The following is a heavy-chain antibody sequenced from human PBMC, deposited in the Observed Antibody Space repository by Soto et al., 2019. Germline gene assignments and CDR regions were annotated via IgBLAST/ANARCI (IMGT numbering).Heavy chain of an antibody. V-gene: IGHV3-7*01. CDR3: ARVYPYCSGGSCPPFDY. D-gene: IGHD2-15*01. CDR1: GFTFSSYW. Sequence: GGSLRLSCAASGFTFSSYWMSWVRQAPGKGLEWVANIKQDGSEKYYVDSVKGRFTISRDNAKNSLYLQMNSLRAEDTAVYYCARVYPYCSGGSCPPFDYWGQGTLVTVSS. J-gene: IGHJ4*02. CDR2: IKQDGSEK.